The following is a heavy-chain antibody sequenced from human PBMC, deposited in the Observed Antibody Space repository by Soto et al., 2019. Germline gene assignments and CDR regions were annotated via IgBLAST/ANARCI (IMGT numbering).Heavy chain of an antibody. CDR2: IIPILGIA. Sequence: QVQLVQSGAEVKKPGSSVKVSCKASGGTFSSCTISWVRQAPGQGLEWMGRIIPILGIANYAQKFQGRVTITADKSTSTAYMELSSLRSEDTAVYYCARRYCSGGSCAAHGAFDIWGQGTMVTVSS. CDR1: GGTFSSCT. J-gene: IGHJ3*02. D-gene: IGHD2-15*01. CDR3: ARRYCSGGSCAAHGAFDI. V-gene: IGHV1-69*02.